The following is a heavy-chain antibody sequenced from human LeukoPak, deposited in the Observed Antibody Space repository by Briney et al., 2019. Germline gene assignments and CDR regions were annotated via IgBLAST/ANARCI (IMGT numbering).Heavy chain of an antibody. V-gene: IGHV4-34*01. CDR3: ARGPPGLARIAAAGLVYYYYMDV. J-gene: IGHJ6*03. D-gene: IGHD6-13*01. CDR2: INHSGST. CDR1: GGSFSGYY. Sequence: PSGTLSLTCAVYGGSFSGYYWSWIRQPPGKGLEWIGEINHSGSTNYNPSLKSRVTISVDTSKNQFSLKLSSVTAADTAVYYCARGPPGLARIAAAGLVYYYYMDVWGKGTTVTVSS.